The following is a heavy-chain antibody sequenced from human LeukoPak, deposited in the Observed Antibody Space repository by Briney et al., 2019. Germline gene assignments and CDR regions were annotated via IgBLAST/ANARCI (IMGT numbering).Heavy chain of an antibody. J-gene: IGHJ4*02. CDR2: ARNKLTGYTT. CDR1: GFTFTSYS. CDR3: TRVQRVVGATILDY. Sequence: PGGSLRLSCAASGFTFTSYSMNWVRQAPGKGLEWVGRARNKLTGYTTEFAASVKGRFTLSRDDSEKSVYLQMSSLKTEDTALYYCTRVQRVVGATILDYWGQGTLVTVSS. D-gene: IGHD1-26*01. V-gene: IGHV3-72*01.